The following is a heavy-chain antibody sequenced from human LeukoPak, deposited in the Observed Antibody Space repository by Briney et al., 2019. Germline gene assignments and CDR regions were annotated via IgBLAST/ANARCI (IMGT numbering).Heavy chain of an antibody. V-gene: IGHV5-51*01. CDR1: GYSFTSYW. D-gene: IGHD3-22*01. J-gene: IGHJ4*02. Sequence: GESLKISCKGSGYSFTSYWIGWVRQMPGKGLEWMGIIYPGDSDTRYSPSFQGQVTISADKSISTAYLQWSSLKASDTAMYYCARHGPYYYDSSGYYADYWGQGTLVTVSS. CDR2: IYPGDSDT. CDR3: ARHGPYYYDSSGYYADY.